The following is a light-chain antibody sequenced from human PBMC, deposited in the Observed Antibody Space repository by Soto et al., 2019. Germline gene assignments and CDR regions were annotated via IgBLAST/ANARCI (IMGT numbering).Light chain of an antibody. CDR2: ANT. CDR3: QSYDNSLSGPVV. Sequence: QSVLTQPPSVSGAPGQRVTISCTGSSSNIGANYDVHWYQVLLGTAPKLLIYANTNRPSGVPDRFSGSKSGTSASLAITGLQAEDEADYYCQSYDNSLSGPVVFGGGTKLTVL. V-gene: IGLV1-40*01. J-gene: IGLJ3*02. CDR1: SSNIGANYD.